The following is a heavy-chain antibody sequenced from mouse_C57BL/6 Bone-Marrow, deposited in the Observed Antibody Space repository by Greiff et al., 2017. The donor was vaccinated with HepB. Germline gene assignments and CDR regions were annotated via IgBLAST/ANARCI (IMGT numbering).Heavy chain of an antibody. CDR1: GFTFSNYW. Sequence: EVMLVESGGGLVQPGGSMKLSCVASGFTFSNYWMNWVRQSPEKGLEWVAQIRLKSDNYATHYAESVKGRFTISRDDSKSSVYLQMNNLRAEDTGIYYCTKLRLRDYFDYWGQGTTLTVSS. CDR2: IRLKSDNYAT. V-gene: IGHV6-3*01. J-gene: IGHJ2*01. CDR3: TKLRLRDYFDY. D-gene: IGHD3-2*02.